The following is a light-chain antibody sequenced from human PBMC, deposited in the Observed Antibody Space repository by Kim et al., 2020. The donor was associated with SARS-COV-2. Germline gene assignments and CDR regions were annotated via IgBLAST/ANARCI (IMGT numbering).Light chain of an antibody. CDR2: QDS. V-gene: IGLV3-1*01. Sequence: SVSPGQTASITCSGDKLGDKYACWYHQKPGQSPLLVIYQDSKRPSGIPERFSGSNSGNTATLTISGTQAMDEADYYCQAWDRSTGVFGGGTQLTVL. J-gene: IGLJ3*02. CDR1: KLGDKY. CDR3: QAWDRSTGV.